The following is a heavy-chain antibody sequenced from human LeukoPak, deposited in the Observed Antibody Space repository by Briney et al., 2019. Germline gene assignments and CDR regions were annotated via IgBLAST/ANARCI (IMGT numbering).Heavy chain of an antibody. V-gene: IGHV1-3*01. J-gene: IGHJ4*02. Sequence: WASVKVSCKASGYTFTSYAMHWVRQAPGQRREWMGWINAGNGNTKYSQKFQGRVTITRDTSASTAYMELSSLRSEDTAVYYCAGILNARYCSGGSCRYPDLWYWGQGTLVTVSS. CDR1: GYTFTSYA. D-gene: IGHD2-15*01. CDR2: INAGNGNT. CDR3: AGILNARYCSGGSCRYPDLWY.